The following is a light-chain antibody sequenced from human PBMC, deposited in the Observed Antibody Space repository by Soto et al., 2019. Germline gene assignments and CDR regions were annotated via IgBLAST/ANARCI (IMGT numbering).Light chain of an antibody. CDR1: QDVASTY. J-gene: IGKJ1*01. CDR2: GAS. Sequence: MVLTQSPDTLSLSPGERATLSCRASQDVASTYLAWYQQKPGQAPRLLIYGASGRAAGVAERFSGSGSGTQFTLTISRLEPEDFAVYYCQYYDSSRTFAQGTRVEI. V-gene: IGKV3-20*01. CDR3: QYYDSSRT.